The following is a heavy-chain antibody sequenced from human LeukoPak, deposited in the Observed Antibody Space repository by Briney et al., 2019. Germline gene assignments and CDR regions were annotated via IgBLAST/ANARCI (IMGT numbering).Heavy chain of an antibody. CDR3: AREERGQAINY. V-gene: IGHV3-64*01. CDR1: GLTFSSYA. Sequence: HPGGSLRLSCAASGLTFSSYAMHWVRQAPGKGLEFVSAISGNGGSTYYANSVKGRFTISRDNSKNTLFLHMGSLRAEDTAVYYCAREERGQAINYWGQGTLVTVSS. J-gene: IGHJ4*02. D-gene: IGHD2-21*01. CDR2: ISGNGGST.